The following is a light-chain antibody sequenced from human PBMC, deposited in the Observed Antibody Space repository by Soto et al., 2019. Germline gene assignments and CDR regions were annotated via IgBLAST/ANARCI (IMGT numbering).Light chain of an antibody. Sequence: QCVLTQPPSVSGAPGQRVSISCSWTSSSIGAGYEVHWYHQLPGTAPKLVVSGNGNRPSGVPDRLSASKSGTSASLAITGLQAEDEGHYYCQSYDKRLTAYVFGTGTKVTVL. V-gene: IGLV1-40*01. CDR3: QSYDKRLTAYV. CDR1: SSSIGAGYE. J-gene: IGLJ1*01. CDR2: GNG.